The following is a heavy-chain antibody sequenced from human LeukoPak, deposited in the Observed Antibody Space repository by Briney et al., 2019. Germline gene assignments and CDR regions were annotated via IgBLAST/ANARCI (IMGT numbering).Heavy chain of an antibody. CDR1: GCSISSGYY. V-gene: IGHV4-38-2*01. Sequence: PSETLSLTCDVSGCSISSGYYWGWIRQPPGKGLEWIGSIYHSGSTYYNPSLNSRVTISVDTSKNQFSLKLSSVTAADTAVYYCASLPLGDWGQGTLVTVSS. CDR3: ASLPLGD. CDR2: IYHSGST. J-gene: IGHJ4*02.